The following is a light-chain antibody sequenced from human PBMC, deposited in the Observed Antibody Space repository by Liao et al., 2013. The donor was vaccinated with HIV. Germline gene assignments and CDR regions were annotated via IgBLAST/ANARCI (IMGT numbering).Light chain of an antibody. CDR1: KLGDKY. J-gene: IGLJ1*01. CDR2: QDS. CDR3: QAWDSSMYV. V-gene: IGLV3-1*01. Sequence: YELTQPPSVSVSPGQTASITCSGDKLGDKYACWYQQKPGQSPVLVIYQDSKRPSGIPERFSGSNSGNTATLTISGTQAMDEADYYCQAWDSSMYVFGTGTKVTVL.